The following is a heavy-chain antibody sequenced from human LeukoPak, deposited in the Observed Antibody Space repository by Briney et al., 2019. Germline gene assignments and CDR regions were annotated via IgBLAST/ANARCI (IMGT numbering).Heavy chain of an antibody. D-gene: IGHD1-26*01. Sequence: GGSLRLSCAASGFTVSSNYMSWVRQAPGKGLEWVSSISSSSSYIYYADSVQGRFTISRDNAKNSLYLQMNSLRAEDTAVYYCARGVIVGATDYFDYWGQGTLVTVSS. CDR3: ARGVIVGATDYFDY. CDR2: ISSSSSYI. V-gene: IGHV3-21*01. CDR1: GFTVSSNY. J-gene: IGHJ4*02.